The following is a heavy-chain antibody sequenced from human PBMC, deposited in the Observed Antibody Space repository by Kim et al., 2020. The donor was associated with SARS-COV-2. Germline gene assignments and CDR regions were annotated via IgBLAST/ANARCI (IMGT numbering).Heavy chain of an antibody. V-gene: IGHV4-39*01. J-gene: IGHJ4*02. CDR1: GGSISSSSYY. D-gene: IGHD1-1*01. Sequence: SETLSLTCTVSGGSISSSSYYWGWIRQPPGKGLEWIGSIYYSGSTYYNPSLKSRVTISVDTSKNQFSLKLSSVTAADTAVYYCARLGPNWNDRQGNYWGQGTLVTVSS. CDR3: ARLGPNWNDRQGNY. CDR2: IYYSGST.